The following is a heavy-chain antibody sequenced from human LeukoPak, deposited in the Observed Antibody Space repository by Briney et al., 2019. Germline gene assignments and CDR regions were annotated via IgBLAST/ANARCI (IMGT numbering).Heavy chain of an antibody. CDR1: GFTVSSSC. V-gene: IGHV3-53*01. CDR3: ARAISGVAAFDI. D-gene: IGHD6-19*01. CDR2: IYSGGNT. J-gene: IGHJ3*02. Sequence: GGSLRLSCAASGFTVSSSCMSWVRQAPGTGLEWVSMIYSGGNTYYTDSVRGRFTISRDNSKKTLYLQMNSLRAEDTAVYYCARAISGVAAFDIWGQGTVVTVSS.